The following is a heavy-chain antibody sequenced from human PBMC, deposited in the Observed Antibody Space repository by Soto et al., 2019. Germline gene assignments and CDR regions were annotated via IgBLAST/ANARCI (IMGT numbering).Heavy chain of an antibody. Sequence: PGGSLRLSCAASGFTFSDSAIHWVRQASGKGLEWVGRIRSNAYNYATAYAASLRGRFTISRDDSKNTAYLQMNSLKTEDTAVYYCSRWVAAGPTFDCWGQGTLVPVSS. CDR1: GFTFSDSA. CDR3: SRWVAAGPTFDC. CDR2: IRSNAYNYAT. J-gene: IGHJ4*02. V-gene: IGHV3-73*01. D-gene: IGHD2-15*01.